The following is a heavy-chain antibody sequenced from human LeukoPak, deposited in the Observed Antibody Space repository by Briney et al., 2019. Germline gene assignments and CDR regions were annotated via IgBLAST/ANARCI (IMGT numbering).Heavy chain of an antibody. V-gene: IGHV3-23*01. CDR1: GFTFSGYA. CDR3: ARDLHYWAAMDV. D-gene: IGHD2-8*02. CDR2: FGSDGKT. Sequence: GGSLRLSCAASGFTFSGYAMSWVRQAPGKGLEWVSGFGSDGKTHYAESVQGRFAISRDPSKTTLYLQMNSLRTEDAALYYCARDLHYWAAMDVWGQGTTVTVSS. J-gene: IGHJ6*02.